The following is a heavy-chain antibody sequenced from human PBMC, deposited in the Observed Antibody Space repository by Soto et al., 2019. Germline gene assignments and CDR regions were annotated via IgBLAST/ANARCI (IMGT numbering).Heavy chain of an antibody. J-gene: IGHJ5*02. CDR3: ARDSGDDILTGYYTFDP. V-gene: IGHV4-28*03. CDR1: GYSISSSNW. D-gene: IGHD3-9*01. CDR2: IYYSGTT. Sequence: SETLSLTCAVSGYSISSSNWWGWIRQPPGKGLEWIGYIYYSGTTYYNPSLKSRVTISVDTSKNQFSLKLSSVTAADTAVYYCARDSGDDILTGYYTFDPWGQGTLVTVSS.